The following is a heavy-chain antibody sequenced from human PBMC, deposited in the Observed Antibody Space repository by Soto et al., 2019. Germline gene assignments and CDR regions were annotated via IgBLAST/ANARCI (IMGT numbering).Heavy chain of an antibody. CDR2: IKPIADGGTA. CDR1: GFTFRNAW. V-gene: IGHV3-15*01. CDR3: TTVYCATTSCFAPFDF. J-gene: IGHJ4*02. Sequence: EVQLVESGGDLVKPGGSLRLSCVVSGFTFRNAWMSWVRQSPGRGLEWIGRIKPIADGGTAEYAAPRKGRFSLSRDDSKDTLLLHMDNLNTEDTGLYFCTTVYCATTSCFAPFDFWGQGTLVTVSS. D-gene: IGHD2-2*01.